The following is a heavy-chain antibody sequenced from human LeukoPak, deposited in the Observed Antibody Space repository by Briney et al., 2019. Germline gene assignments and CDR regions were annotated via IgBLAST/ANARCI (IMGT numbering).Heavy chain of an antibody. D-gene: IGHD6-13*01. CDR2: ISSSSSYI. V-gene: IGHV3-21*01. CDR3: ARWGSTWYYFDY. Sequence: GGSLRLSCAASGFTVSSNYMSWVRQAPGKGLEWVSSISSSSSYIYYADSVKGRFTISRDNAKNSLYLQMNSLRAEDTAVYYCARWGSTWYYFDYWGQGTLVTVSS. J-gene: IGHJ4*02. CDR1: GFTVSSNY.